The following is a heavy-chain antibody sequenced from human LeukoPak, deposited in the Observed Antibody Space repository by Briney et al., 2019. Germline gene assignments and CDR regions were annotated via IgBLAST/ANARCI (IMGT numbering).Heavy chain of an antibody. V-gene: IGHV1-18*01. J-gene: IGHJ4*02. CDR1: GYTFTSYR. D-gene: IGHD3-10*01. Sequence: ASVKVSCKASGYTFTSYRISWVRQAPGQGLEWMGWISAYNGNTNYAQKLQGRVTMTTDTSTSTAYMELRSLRSDDTAVYYCARDPWVRGVPDYWGQGTLVTASS. CDR2: ISAYNGNT. CDR3: ARDPWVRGVPDY.